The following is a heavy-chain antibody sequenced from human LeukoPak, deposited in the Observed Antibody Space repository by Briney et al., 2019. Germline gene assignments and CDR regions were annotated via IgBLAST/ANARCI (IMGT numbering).Heavy chain of an antibody. V-gene: IGHV3-74*01. CDR1: GFTFSSYW. J-gene: IGHJ4*02. CDR3: AKDSSSWYFDY. Sequence: PGGSLRLSCAASGFTFSSYWMHWVRQAPGKGLVWVSRINSDGSSTNYADSVKGRFTISRDNSKNTLYLQMNSLRVEDTAVYYCAKDSSSWYFDYWGQETLVTVSS. CDR2: INSDGSST. D-gene: IGHD6-13*01.